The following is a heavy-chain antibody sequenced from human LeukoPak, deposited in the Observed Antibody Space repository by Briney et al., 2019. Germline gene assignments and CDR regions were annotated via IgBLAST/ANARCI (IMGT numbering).Heavy chain of an antibody. CDR2: INPNSGGT. D-gene: IGHD1-7*01. CDR3: ARELSITGTTSWFDP. V-gene: IGHV1-2*06. CDR1: GYTFTGYH. Sequence: GASVKVSCKAPGYTFTGYHMHWVRQAPGQGLEWMGRINPNSGGTNYAQKFQGRVTMTRDTSISTAYMELSRLRSDDTAVYYCARELSITGTTSWFDPWGQGTLVTVSS. J-gene: IGHJ5*02.